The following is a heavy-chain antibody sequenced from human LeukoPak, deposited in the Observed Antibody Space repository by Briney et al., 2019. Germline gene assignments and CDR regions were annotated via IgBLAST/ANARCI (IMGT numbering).Heavy chain of an antibody. V-gene: IGHV4-30-4*08. CDR2: IYYSGST. Sequence: PSETLSLTCTVSGGSISSGDYYWSWIRQPPGKGLEWIGFIYYSGSTSYNPSLKSRVTMSLDTSKNYLSLKLTSVTAADTAMYYCARGDYYDSSGYYYHWGQGTLVTVSS. CDR1: GGSISSGDYY. D-gene: IGHD3-22*01. J-gene: IGHJ5*02. CDR3: ARGDYYDSSGYYYH.